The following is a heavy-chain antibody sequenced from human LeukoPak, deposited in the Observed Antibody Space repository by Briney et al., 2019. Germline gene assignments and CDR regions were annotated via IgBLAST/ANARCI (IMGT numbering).Heavy chain of an antibody. CDR2: IKQDGSEK. J-gene: IGHJ3*02. Sequence: PGGSPRLSCVASGFTFSSYWMSWVRQAPGKGLEWVANIKQDGSEKYYVDSVKGRFTISRDNAKNSLYLQMNSLRAEDTAVYYCARPLRDGYNFDAFDIWGQGTMVTVSS. D-gene: IGHD5-24*01. CDR3: ARPLRDGYNFDAFDI. V-gene: IGHV3-7*05. CDR1: GFTFSSYW.